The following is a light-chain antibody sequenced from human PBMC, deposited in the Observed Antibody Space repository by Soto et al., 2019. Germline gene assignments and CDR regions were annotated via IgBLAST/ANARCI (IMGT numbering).Light chain of an antibody. CDR3: SSYTSRSTLVV. V-gene: IGLV2-14*01. CDR2: EVS. CDR1: SSDVGGYNY. Sequence: QSVLTQAASVSGSPGQSITISCTGTSSDVGGYNYVSWYQQHPGKAPKLMIYEVSNRPSGVSNRFSGSKSGSTASLTISGLQAEDEADYYCSSYTSRSTLVVFGGGTKVTVL. J-gene: IGLJ2*01.